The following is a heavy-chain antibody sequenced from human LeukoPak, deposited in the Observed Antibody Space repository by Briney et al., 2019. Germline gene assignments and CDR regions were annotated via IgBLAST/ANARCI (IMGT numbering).Heavy chain of an antibody. CDR2: ISSSGSTI. Sequence: GGSLRLSCAASGFTFSDYYMSWIRQAPGKGLEWVSYISSSGSTIYYADSVKGRFTISRDNAKNSLYLQMNSLRAEDTAVYYCAWQDIDNWNYGGYFDYWGQGTLVTVSS. CDR1: GFTFSDYY. D-gene: IGHD1-7*01. J-gene: IGHJ4*02. V-gene: IGHV3-11*04. CDR3: AWQDIDNWNYGGYFDY.